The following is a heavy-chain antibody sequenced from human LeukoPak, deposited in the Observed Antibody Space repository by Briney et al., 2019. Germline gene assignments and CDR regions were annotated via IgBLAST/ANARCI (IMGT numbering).Heavy chain of an antibody. CDR2: MWYDGSHK. CDR3: ATTRAGINFEY. CDR1: GFTFSSYG. V-gene: IGHV3-33*03. J-gene: IGHJ4*02. D-gene: IGHD1-7*01. Sequence: PGRSLRLSCAASGFTFSSYGMHWVRQAPGKGLEWVAVMWYDGSHKDYGDSVKGRFTISRDDSKNTLYLQMSSLKVEDTAVYYCATTRAGINFEYWGQGTLVTVSS.